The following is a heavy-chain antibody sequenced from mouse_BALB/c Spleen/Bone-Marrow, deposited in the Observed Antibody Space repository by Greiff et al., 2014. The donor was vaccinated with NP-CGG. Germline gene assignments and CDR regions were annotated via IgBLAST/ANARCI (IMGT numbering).Heavy chain of an antibody. Sequence: VQGVESGPGLVAPSQSLSITCTVSGFPLSSYGVHWVRQCPGKGLEWLGIIWAGGGTNYNSALMSRLSISKDNSKSQVFLKMNSLQTDDTDMYYCARGDYGSTYWFAYWGQGTLVTVSA. CDR3: ARGDYGSTYWFAY. CDR2: IWAGGGT. J-gene: IGHJ3*01. CDR1: GFPLSSYG. V-gene: IGHV2-9*02. D-gene: IGHD1-1*01.